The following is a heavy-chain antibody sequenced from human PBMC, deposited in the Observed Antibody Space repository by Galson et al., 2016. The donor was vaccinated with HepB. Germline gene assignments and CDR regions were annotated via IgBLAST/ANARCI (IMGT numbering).Heavy chain of an antibody. CDR1: GITFSNYA. Sequence: SLRLSCAASGITFSNYAMHWVRQAPGEGLEWVSGIGGSDTGTYYADSVRGRSTISRDNSKNTLYLQMNSLRAGDAAVYYCAKDRGGRVDTGTLDYWGQGTLVTVSS. D-gene: IGHD5-18*01. CDR3: AKDRGGRVDTGTLDY. CDR2: IGGSDTGT. J-gene: IGHJ4*02. V-gene: IGHV3-23*01.